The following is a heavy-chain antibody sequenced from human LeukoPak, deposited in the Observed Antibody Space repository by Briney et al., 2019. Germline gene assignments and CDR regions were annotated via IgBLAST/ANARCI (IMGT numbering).Heavy chain of an antibody. Sequence: SGGSRTLSCAASGLTFGDAWMTWIRQAPGKGLEWVARIISQTSGGTTDYAAPVRGRFTISRDDSKSTLYLQMNSLKTEDTAQYYGATYRYSHGSTGYPYFDFWGQGTLVTVSS. CDR2: IISQTSGGTT. CDR1: GLTFGDAW. J-gene: IGHJ4*02. V-gene: IGHV3-15*01. CDR3: ATYRYSHGSTGYPYFDF. D-gene: IGHD3-22*01.